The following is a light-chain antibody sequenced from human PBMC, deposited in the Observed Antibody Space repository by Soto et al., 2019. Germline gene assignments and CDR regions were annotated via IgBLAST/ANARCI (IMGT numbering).Light chain of an antibody. Sequence: QSVLTQPPSASGTPGQRVTISCSGSGSNIGSNTVSWYQQLPGTAPKVLIYSNNQRPSGVPDRFSGSKSGTSASLAISGLQSEDEADDFCAAWDDSRNGYVFGTGSKLTVL. CDR2: SNN. J-gene: IGLJ1*01. CDR1: GSNIGSNT. CDR3: AAWDDSRNGYV. V-gene: IGLV1-44*01.